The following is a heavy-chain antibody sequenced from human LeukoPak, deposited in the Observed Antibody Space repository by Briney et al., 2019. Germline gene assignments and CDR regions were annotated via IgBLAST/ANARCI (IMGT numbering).Heavy chain of an antibody. CDR2: NSSSSSTI. D-gene: IGHD5-18*01. CDR3: ARDPESGYSYGNFDY. J-gene: IGHJ4*02. CDR1: GFPFSNYS. V-gene: IGHV3-48*02. Sequence: GSLRLSCAASGFPFSNYSINWVRPAPGKGLEWVSYNSSSSSTIYYADSVKGRFTISRDNAKNSLYLQMNSRRDEDTAVYYCARDPESGYSYGNFDYWGQGTLVTVSS.